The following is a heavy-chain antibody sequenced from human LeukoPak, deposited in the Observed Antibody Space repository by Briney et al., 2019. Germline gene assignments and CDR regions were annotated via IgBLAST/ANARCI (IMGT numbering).Heavy chain of an antibody. CDR1: GYTLTELS. J-gene: IGHJ4*02. D-gene: IGHD2-15*01. CDR3: ATDHPIYCSGGSCYKIPGV. V-gene: IGHV1-24*01. CDR2: FDPEDGET. Sequence: ASVKVSCTVSGYTLTELSMHWVRQAPGKGLEWMGGFDPEDGETIYAQKFQGRVTMTEDTSTDTAYMELSSLRSEDTAVYYCATDHPIYCSGGSCYKIPGVWGQGTLVTVSS.